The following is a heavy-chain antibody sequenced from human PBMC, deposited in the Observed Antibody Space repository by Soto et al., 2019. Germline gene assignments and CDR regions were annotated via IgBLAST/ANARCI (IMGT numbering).Heavy chain of an antibody. CDR2: LTSDGRTP. Sequence: GGSRRLSCAASGFTFGNYWMHWVRQAPGKGPEWVSRLTSDGRTPYYADSVKGRFTVSRDNAKNTLYLQMNSLRAEDTAVYYCARAEVDYWGPGTLVTVSS. CDR3: ARAEVDY. J-gene: IGHJ4*02. V-gene: IGHV3-74*01. CDR1: GFTFGNYW.